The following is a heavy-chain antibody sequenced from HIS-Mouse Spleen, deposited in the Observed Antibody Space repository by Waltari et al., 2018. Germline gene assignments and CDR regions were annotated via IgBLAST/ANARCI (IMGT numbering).Heavy chain of an antibody. CDR1: GGSISSSSYY. D-gene: IGHD6-13*01. V-gene: IGHV4-39*07. Sequence: QLQLQESGPGLVKPSETLSLTCTVSGGSISSSSYYWGWIRPPPGKGLAWIGSIYYSGSTYYNPSLKSRVTRSVDTSKNQFSLKLSSVTAADTAVYYCAREIPYSSSWYDWYFDLWGRGTLVTVSS. J-gene: IGHJ2*01. CDR3: AREIPYSSSWYDWYFDL. CDR2: IYYSGST.